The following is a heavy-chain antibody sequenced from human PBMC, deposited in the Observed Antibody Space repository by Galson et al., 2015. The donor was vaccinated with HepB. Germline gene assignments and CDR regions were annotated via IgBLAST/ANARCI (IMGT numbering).Heavy chain of an antibody. V-gene: IGHV4-30-2*01. CDR1: GGSISSGGYS. J-gene: IGHJ6*02. CDR3: ARVGYYYYDMDV. Sequence: TLSLPCVVSGGSISSGGYSWRWIRQPPGKGLEWIGYMYHYGSTYYNPSLKSRVTISVDRSKNQFSLKLNSVTAADTAVYYCARVGYYYYDMDVWGQGTTVTVSS. CDR2: MYHYGST.